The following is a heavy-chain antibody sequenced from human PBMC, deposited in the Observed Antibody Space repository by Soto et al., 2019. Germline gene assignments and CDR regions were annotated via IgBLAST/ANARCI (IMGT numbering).Heavy chain of an antibody. CDR2: INPNGGST. V-gene: IGHV1-46*03. D-gene: IGHD6-25*01. Sequence: QVQLVQSGAEVKKPGASVKVSCKASGYTLTNFYIHWVRQAPGQGLEWMGIINPNGGSTNYAHNFQGRVTIPRDTSTSTVYMDLSSLRSEDTAVYYCARGLGSGDYWGRGALLTVSS. CDR3: ARGLGSGDY. CDR1: GYTLTNFY. J-gene: IGHJ4*02.